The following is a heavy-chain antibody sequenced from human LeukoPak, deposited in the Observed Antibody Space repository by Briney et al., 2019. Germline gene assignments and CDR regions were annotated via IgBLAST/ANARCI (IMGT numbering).Heavy chain of an antibody. J-gene: IGHJ4*02. V-gene: IGHV4-34*01. Sequence: SETLSLTCTVYDGSFSGYYWSWIRQPPGKGLEWIGEINHSGSTNYNPSLKSRVSISVDTSKNQFSLKLSSVTAEDTAVYYCAKDGDSSGWYYFDYWGQGTLVTVSS. CDR3: AKDGDSSGWYYFDY. CDR2: INHSGST. D-gene: IGHD6-19*01. CDR1: DGSFSGYY.